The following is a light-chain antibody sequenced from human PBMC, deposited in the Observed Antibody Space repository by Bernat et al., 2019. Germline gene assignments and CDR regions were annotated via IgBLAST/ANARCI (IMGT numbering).Light chain of an antibody. CDR3: QQYSNYPLT. CDR1: QSISNW. CDR2: KAS. J-gene: IGKJ4*01. V-gene: IGKV1-5*03. Sequence: DIQMTQSPSTLSAFVGDRVTITCRASQSISNWLAWCQQKPGNAPKLLIYKASSLESGVPSRFIGRGSGTELTLTISSLQPDDFATYYCQQYSNYPLTFGGGTKVEVK.